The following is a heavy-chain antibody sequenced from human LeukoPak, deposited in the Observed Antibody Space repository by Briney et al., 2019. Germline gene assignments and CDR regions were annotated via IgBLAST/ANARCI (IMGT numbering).Heavy chain of an antibody. Sequence: GGSLRLSCAASGFTFSSYSMNWVRQAPGKGLEWVSYISSSSSTIYYADSVKGRFTTSRENAKNSLYLQMNSLRAEDTAVYYCARVGWFGEGGVDYWGQGTLVTVSS. D-gene: IGHD3-10*01. V-gene: IGHV3-48*01. CDR3: ARVGWFGEGGVDY. J-gene: IGHJ4*02. CDR2: ISSSSSTI. CDR1: GFTFSSYS.